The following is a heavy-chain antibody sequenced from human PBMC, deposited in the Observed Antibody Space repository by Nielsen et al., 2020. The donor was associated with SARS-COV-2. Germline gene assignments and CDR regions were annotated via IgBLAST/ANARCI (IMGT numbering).Heavy chain of an antibody. Sequence: VRQAPGKGLEWVSVIYSGGSTYYADSVKGRFTISRDNSKNTLYLQMNSLRAEDTAVYYCARDLWTRRDGYNFRAPHYGMDVWGQGTTVTVSS. V-gene: IGHV3-66*01. D-gene: IGHD5-24*01. CDR2: IYSGGST. CDR3: ARDLWTRRDGYNFRAPHYGMDV. J-gene: IGHJ6*02.